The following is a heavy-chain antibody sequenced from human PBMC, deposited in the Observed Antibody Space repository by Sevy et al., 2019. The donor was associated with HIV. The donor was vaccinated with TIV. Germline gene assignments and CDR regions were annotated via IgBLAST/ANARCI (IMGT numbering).Heavy chain of an antibody. CDR2: ISSSSSYI. Sequence: GGSLRLSCAASGFTFSSYSMNWVRQAPGKGLEWVSSISSSSSYIYYADSVKGRFTISRDNAKNSLYLQMNSLRAEDTAVYYWARDYHSSSWPYYFDYWGQGTRVTVSS. CDR1: GFTFSSYS. J-gene: IGHJ4*02. CDR3: ARDYHSSSWPYYFDY. V-gene: IGHV3-21*01. D-gene: IGHD6-13*01.